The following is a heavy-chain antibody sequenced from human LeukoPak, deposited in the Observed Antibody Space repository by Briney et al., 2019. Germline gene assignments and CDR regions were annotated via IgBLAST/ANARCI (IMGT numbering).Heavy chain of an antibody. J-gene: IGHJ4*02. Sequence: SVKVSCKASGGTFRNHAISWLRQAPGQGLEWMGGIIPFFNTPYYAQKFQGRVAISADESTNTAYMELSSLRSEDTAVYFCARPLTYYYETTDYPRPHFFDYWGQGTLVTVSS. CDR1: GGTFRNHA. D-gene: IGHD3-3*01. V-gene: IGHV1-69*13. CDR3: ARPLTYYYETTDYPRPHFFDY. CDR2: IIPFFNTP.